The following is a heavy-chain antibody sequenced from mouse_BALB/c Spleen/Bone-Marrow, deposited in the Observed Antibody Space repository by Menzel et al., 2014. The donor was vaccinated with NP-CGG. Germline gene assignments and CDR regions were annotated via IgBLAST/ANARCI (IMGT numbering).Heavy chain of an antibody. CDR1: GFNIKDTY. V-gene: IGHV14-3*02. J-gene: IGHJ1*01. CDR3: ATMITDRYFDV. Sequence: EVQLQESGAGLVQPGASVKLSCTASGFNIKDTYMHWVKQRPEQGLEWIGRIDPANGNTKYAPKLQGKATITADTSSNTAYLQLSRLTSEDTAVYYCATMITDRYFDVWGAGTTVTVSS. CDR2: IDPANGNT. D-gene: IGHD2-4*01.